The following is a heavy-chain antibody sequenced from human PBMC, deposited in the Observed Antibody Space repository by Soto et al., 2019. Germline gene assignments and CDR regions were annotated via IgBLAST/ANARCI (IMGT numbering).Heavy chain of an antibody. J-gene: IGHJ4*02. V-gene: IGHV4-39*01. CDR3: ARLRYTSNWYPYNFDY. CDR1: GGSISSSDYY. CDR2: IDYSGST. Sequence: QLQLQESGPGLVKPSETLSLTCTVSGGSISSSDYYWGWIRQPPGKGLEWIGIIDYSGSTYYNPSLKRRVTMSVDTSKNQLSLNLRSVTAADTAVYYCARLRYTSNWYPYNFDYWGQGTLVTVSS. D-gene: IGHD6-13*01.